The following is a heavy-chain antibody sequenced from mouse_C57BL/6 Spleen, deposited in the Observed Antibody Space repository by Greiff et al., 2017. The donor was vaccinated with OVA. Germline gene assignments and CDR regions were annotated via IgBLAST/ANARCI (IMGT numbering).Heavy chain of an antibody. Sequence: EVQLQQSGPELVKPGASVKISCKASGYTFTDYYMNWVKQSHGKSLEWIGDINPNNGGTSYNQKFKGKATLTVDKSSSTAYMELRSLTSEDSAVYYCARTNYDYDAPDYWGQGTTLTVSS. D-gene: IGHD2-4*01. CDR2: INPNNGGT. J-gene: IGHJ2*01. CDR1: GYTFTDYY. CDR3: ARTNYDYDAPDY. V-gene: IGHV1-26*01.